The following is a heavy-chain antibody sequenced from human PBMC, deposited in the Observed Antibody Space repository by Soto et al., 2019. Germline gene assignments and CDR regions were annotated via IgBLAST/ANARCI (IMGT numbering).Heavy chain of an antibody. CDR1: GDTFASSG. Sequence: ASVKVSCKASGDTFASSGRRWVRQAPGQGLEWMGWISAYNGNTNYAQKLQGRVTVTTDTSTSTAYMELRSLRSDDPAVYYCSRDLKAYGGNPPMAYGGKEPRVPVS. V-gene: IGHV1-18*01. D-gene: IGHD4-17*01. CDR2: ISAYNGNT. CDR3: SRDLKAYGGNPPMAY. J-gene: IGHJ4*02.